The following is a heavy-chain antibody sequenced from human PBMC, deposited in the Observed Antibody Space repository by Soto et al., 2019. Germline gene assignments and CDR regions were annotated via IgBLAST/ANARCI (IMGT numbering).Heavy chain of an antibody. J-gene: IGHJ6*02. D-gene: IGHD2-2*01. V-gene: IGHV3-23*01. Sequence: EVQLLESGGGLGQGGGSLRLSCAASGFTFSSYTMNWVRQAPGKGLKWVSLISARGGSTYYADSVKGRFTISRDNSKNTLYLQMNSLRAEDTGVYYCARDPPNDKTQLDYGMDVWGQGTAVTVSS. CDR2: ISARGGST. CDR1: GFTFSSYT. CDR3: ARDPPNDKTQLDYGMDV.